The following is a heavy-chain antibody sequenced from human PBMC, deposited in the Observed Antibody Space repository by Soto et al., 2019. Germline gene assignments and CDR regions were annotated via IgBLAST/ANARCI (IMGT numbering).Heavy chain of an antibody. J-gene: IGHJ4*02. CDR3: AHGVPASTIFGVVNPYYFDY. Sequence: QITLKESGPTLVKPTQTLTLTCTFSGFSLSTSGVGVGWIRQPPGKALERLALIYWDDDKRYSPSLKSRLTITKDTSKNQVVLTMTNMDPVDTATYYWAHGVPASTIFGVVNPYYFDYWGQGTLGNGSS. CDR2: IYWDDDK. CDR1: GFSLSTSGVG. D-gene: IGHD3-3*01. V-gene: IGHV2-5*02.